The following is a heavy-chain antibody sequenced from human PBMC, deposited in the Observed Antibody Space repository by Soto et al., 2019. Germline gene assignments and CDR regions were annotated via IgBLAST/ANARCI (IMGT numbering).Heavy chain of an antibody. CDR3: ARQGSWPYYYYGLDV. V-gene: IGHV1-18*01. D-gene: IGHD1-26*01. Sequence: QVQLVQSGPEERKHGASVKVSCEASGYTFTTSGISWVRQVPGQGLEWMGWISTYNGDTNSAQNFQGRVLMTADTSTGTAYMELMSLKSDDTAVYYCARQGSWPYYYYGLDVWGQGTTVTVSS. CDR1: GYTFTTSG. CDR2: ISTYNGDT. J-gene: IGHJ6*02.